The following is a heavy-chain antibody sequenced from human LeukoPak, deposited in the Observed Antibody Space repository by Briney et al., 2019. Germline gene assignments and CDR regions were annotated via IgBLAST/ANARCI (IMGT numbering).Heavy chain of an antibody. CDR2: IYYSGST. Sequence: PSETLSLTCTVSGGSISSGDYYWSWIRQPPGKGLEWIGYIYYSGSTYYNPSLKSRVTISVDTSKNQFSLKLSSVTAADTAVYYCASGGDGYNQGSFDYWGQGTLVTVSS. J-gene: IGHJ4*02. D-gene: IGHD5-24*01. CDR1: GGSISSGDYY. CDR3: ASGGDGYNQGSFDY. V-gene: IGHV4-30-4*01.